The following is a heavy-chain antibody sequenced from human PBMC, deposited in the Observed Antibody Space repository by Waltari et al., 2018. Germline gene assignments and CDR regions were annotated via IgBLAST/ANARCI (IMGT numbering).Heavy chain of an antibody. J-gene: IGHJ6*02. CDR1: GFTFTHYH. Sequence: EELLVESGGSFVRRGGSLRLSCSASGFTFTHYHINWVRQGPGKGREWVAHVNWDGSTKTHADSVKCRFTISRDNSKNSVYLQMTNLRHEDTASYYCARDGPYYYYGLDVWGQGTTVTVSS. CDR3: ARDGPYYYYGLDV. CDR2: VNWDGSTK. V-gene: IGHV3-20*04.